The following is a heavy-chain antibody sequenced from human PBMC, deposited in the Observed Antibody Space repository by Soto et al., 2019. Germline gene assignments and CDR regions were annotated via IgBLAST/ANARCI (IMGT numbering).Heavy chain of an antibody. V-gene: IGHV1-69*02. CDR1: GGTFSSYT. CDR2: IIPILGIA. D-gene: IGHD6-13*01. CDR3: ARPSFSSIAAAGTNWFDP. Sequence: SVKVSCKASGGTFSSYTISWVRQAPGQGLEWMGRIIPILGIANYAQKFQGRVTITADKSTSTAYMELSSLRSEDTAVYYCARPSFSSIAAAGTNWFDPWGQGTLVTVSS. J-gene: IGHJ5*02.